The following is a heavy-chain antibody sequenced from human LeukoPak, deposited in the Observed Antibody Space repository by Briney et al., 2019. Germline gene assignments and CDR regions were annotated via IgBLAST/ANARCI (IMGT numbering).Heavy chain of an antibody. D-gene: IGHD1-1*01. CDR1: GYTLTELS. CDR2: FDPEDGET. CDR3: ATDSQLERRNHAFDI. V-gene: IGHV1-24*01. Sequence: GASVKVSCKVSGYTLTELSMHWVRQAPGKGLEWMRGFDPEDGETIYAQKFQGRVTMTEDTSTDTAYMELSSLRSEDTAVYYCATDSQLERRNHAFDIWGQGTMVTVSS. J-gene: IGHJ3*02.